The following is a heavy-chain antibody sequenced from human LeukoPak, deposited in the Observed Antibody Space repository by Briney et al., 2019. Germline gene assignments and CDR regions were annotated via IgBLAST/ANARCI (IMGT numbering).Heavy chain of an antibody. D-gene: IGHD1-26*01. V-gene: IGHV3-30*02. CDR1: GFTFSSYG. Sequence: GGSLRLSCAASGFTFSSYGMHWVRQAPGKGLEWVAFIRYDGSNKYYADSVKGRFTISRDNSKNTLYLHVNSLRPEDTAVYYCAKGGSGSYSRGYFDYWGQGTLVTVSS. CDR2: IRYDGSNK. CDR3: AKGGSGSYSRGYFDY. J-gene: IGHJ4*02.